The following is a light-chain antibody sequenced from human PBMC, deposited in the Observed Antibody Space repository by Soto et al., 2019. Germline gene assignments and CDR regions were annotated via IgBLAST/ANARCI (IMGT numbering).Light chain of an antibody. V-gene: IGKV3D-15*01. CDR1: QSIGSK. CDR3: HHYET. J-gene: IGKJ1*01. Sequence: EIVMTQSPPTLSVSPGERATLSCRASQSIGSKLAWYQQRPGQAPRLLIYDASNRATGIPARFSGSGSGTELTLTISRLEPEDFTVYYCHHYETFGQGTKGDIK. CDR2: DAS.